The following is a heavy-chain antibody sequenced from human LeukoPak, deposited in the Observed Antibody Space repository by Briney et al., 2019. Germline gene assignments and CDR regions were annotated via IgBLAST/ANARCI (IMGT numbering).Heavy chain of an antibody. CDR1: GFTFSSYS. CDR3: SGFCGGDCYPFDY. D-gene: IGHD2-21*01. V-gene: IGHV3-48*01. J-gene: IGHJ4*02. CDR2: ISSSSSTI. Sequence: GGSLRLSCAASGFTFSSYSMNWVRQAPGKGLEWVSYISSSSSTIYYADSVKGRFTISRDNAKNSLYLQMNCLRAEDTAVYYCSGFCGGDCYPFDYWGQGTLVTVSS.